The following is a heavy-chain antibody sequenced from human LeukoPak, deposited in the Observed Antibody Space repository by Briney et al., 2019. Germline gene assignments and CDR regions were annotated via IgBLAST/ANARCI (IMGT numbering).Heavy chain of an antibody. CDR3: VRDRELTY. V-gene: IGHV4-4*02. CDR2: IYNSGST. Sequence: SETLSLTCAVSGGSISSSNWWSWVRQPPGKGLEWIGYIYNSGSTIYNPSLKSRVTISADTSKNQFSLKLSSVTAADTAVYYCVRDRELTYWGQGTLVTVSS. CDR1: GGSISSSNW. D-gene: IGHD5-24*01. J-gene: IGHJ4*02.